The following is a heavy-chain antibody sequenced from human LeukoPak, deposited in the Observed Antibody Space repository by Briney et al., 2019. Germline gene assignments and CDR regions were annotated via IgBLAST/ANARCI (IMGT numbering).Heavy chain of an antibody. CDR2: IYYSTA. V-gene: IGHV4-38-2*01. Sequence: PSETLSLTCAVSGYSISSGYYWGWIRQPPGKGLEWIGNIYYSTANYNPFLKSRVAISVDTSMNQFSLKLTSVTAADTAVYYCARVTDYRIDYWGQGTLVTVSS. D-gene: IGHD4-11*01. CDR3: ARVTDYRIDY. CDR1: GYSISSGYY. J-gene: IGHJ4*02.